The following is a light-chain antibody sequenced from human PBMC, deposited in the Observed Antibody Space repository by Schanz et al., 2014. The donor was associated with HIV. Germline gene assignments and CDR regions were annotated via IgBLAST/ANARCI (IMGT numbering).Light chain of an antibody. V-gene: IGKV3-15*01. J-gene: IGKJ4*01. CDR3: QHYNNWPLT. CDR1: QSVSSSY. CDR2: GAS. Sequence: EIVMTQSPATLAVSPGERATLSCRASQSVSSSYLAWYQQKPGQAPRLLIYGASTRATGVPARFSGSASGTEFTLTISSLQSEDFAVYYCQHYNNWPLTFGGGTKVEIK.